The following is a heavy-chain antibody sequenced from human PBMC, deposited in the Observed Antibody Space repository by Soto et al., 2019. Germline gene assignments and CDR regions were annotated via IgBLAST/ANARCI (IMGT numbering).Heavy chain of an antibody. CDR1: GFTFSNAW. D-gene: IGHD3-10*01. CDR2: IKSKTDGGTT. CDR3: TTDKAPGWFDP. V-gene: IGHV3-15*01. Sequence: RLSCAVSGFTFSNAWMNWVRQAPGKGLEWVGRIKSKTDGGTTDYSATVKGRVTISRDDSKNTLYLQMNSLKTEDTAVYYCTTDKAPGWFDPWGQGTLVTVSS. J-gene: IGHJ5*02.